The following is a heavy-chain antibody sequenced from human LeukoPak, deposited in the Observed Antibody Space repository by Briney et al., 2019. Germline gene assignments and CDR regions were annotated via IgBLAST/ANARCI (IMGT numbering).Heavy chain of an antibody. J-gene: IGHJ4*01. CDR3: ARDYTGGWNDY. CDR2: ITRSSNYK. CDR1: GFTFSSYS. D-gene: IGHD7-27*01. Sequence: GGSLRLSCAASGFTFSSYSMTWVRQAPGKGLEWVSSITRSSNYKYYADSLKGRFTISRDNAKNSLYLQMNSLRAEDTAVYYCARDYTGGWNDYWGQGTLVTVSS. V-gene: IGHV3-21*01.